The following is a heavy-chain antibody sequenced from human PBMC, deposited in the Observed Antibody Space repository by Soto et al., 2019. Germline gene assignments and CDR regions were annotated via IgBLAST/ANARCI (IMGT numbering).Heavy chain of an antibody. Sequence: HPGGSLRLSCAASGFTVSSNYMSWVRQAPGKGLEWVSVIYSGGSTYYADSVKGRFTISRDNSKNTLYLQMNSLRAEDTAVYYCARALGYCSSNSCYVPRGMDVWGQGTTVTVSS. V-gene: IGHV3-53*01. CDR2: IYSGGST. CDR3: ARALGYCSSNSCYVPRGMDV. CDR1: GFTVSSNY. J-gene: IGHJ6*02. D-gene: IGHD2-2*01.